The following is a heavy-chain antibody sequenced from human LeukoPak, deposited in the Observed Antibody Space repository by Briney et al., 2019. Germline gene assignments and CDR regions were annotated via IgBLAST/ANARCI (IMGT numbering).Heavy chain of an antibody. D-gene: IGHD6-13*01. Sequence: PSETLSLTCTVSGGSISSNYMSWVRQAPGKGLEWVSVIYSGGSTYYADSVKGRITISRDNSKNTLYLQMNSLRAEDTAVYYCARDHRIAAAGTKGGNYYGMDVWGQGTTVTVSS. CDR3: ARDHRIAAAGTKGGNYYGMDV. V-gene: IGHV3-66*01. CDR2: IYSGGST. CDR1: GGSISSNY. J-gene: IGHJ6*02.